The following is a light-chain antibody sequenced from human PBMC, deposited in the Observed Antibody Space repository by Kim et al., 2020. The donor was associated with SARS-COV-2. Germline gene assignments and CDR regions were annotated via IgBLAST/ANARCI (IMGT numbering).Light chain of an antibody. Sequence: SYELTQPPSVSVSPGQTARITCSGDALPKQYAYWYQQKPGQAPVLVIYKDSERPSGIPERFSGSSSGTTVTLTISGVQAEDEADYYCQSADSSGTYVFGTGTQLPS. CDR2: KDS. CDR1: ALPKQY. V-gene: IGLV3-25*03. J-gene: IGLJ1*01. CDR3: QSADSSGTYV.